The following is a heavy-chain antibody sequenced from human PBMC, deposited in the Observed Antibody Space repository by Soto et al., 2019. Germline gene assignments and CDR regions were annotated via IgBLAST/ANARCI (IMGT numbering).Heavy chain of an antibody. V-gene: IGHV3-15*07. D-gene: IGHD1-26*01. CDR3: VIVGPKGDLPY. CDR1: GFTFSRVW. Sequence: PGGSLRLSCADPGFTFSRVWMNWVRQAPGKGLEWVGLVKDKGHGGTAHYAAPVKGRFTISRDDPKNTLHLQMDSLTTEDTAIYYCVIVGPKGDLPYWGQGTLVTVSS. J-gene: IGHJ4*02. CDR2: VKDKGHGGTA.